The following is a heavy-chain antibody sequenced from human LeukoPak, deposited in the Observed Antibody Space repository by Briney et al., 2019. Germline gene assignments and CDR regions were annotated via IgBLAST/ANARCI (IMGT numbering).Heavy chain of an antibody. D-gene: IGHD2-21*02. Sequence: ASVKVSCKASGYTFTSYDINWVRQATGQGLEWMGWMNPNSGNTGYAQKFQGRVTMTRNTSISTAYMELSSLRSEDTAVYYCARGQAYCGGDCYGYWGQGTLVTVSS. CDR3: ARGQAYCGGDCYGY. CDR2: MNPNSGNT. V-gene: IGHV1-8*01. J-gene: IGHJ4*02. CDR1: GYTFTSYD.